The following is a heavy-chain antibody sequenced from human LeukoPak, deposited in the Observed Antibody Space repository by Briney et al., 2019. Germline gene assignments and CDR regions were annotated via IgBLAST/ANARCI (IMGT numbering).Heavy chain of an antibody. Sequence: GGSLRLSCAASGFTFSSYAMHWVRQAPGKGLEWVAVISYDGSNKYYADSVKGRFTISRDNSKNTLYLQMNSLRAEDTAVYYCARGVVRYFDYWGQGALVTVSS. V-gene: IGHV3-30*04. D-gene: IGHD3-9*01. CDR1: GFTFSSYA. J-gene: IGHJ4*02. CDR2: ISYDGSNK. CDR3: ARGVVRYFDY.